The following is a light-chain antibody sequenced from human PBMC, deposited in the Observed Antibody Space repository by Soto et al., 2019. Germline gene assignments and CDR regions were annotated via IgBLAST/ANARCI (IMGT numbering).Light chain of an antibody. J-gene: IGLJ1*01. CDR3: SSYSSSPSDV. CDR2: EVS. Sequence: QSALTQPASVSGSPGQSITMSCTGTSDDVGGYNYVSWYQQHPGEVPKLVIFEVSNRPSGVSNRFSGSKSGNTASLTISGLQAEDEADYYCSSYSSSPSDVFGTGTKLTVL. V-gene: IGLV2-14*01. CDR1: SDDVGGYNY.